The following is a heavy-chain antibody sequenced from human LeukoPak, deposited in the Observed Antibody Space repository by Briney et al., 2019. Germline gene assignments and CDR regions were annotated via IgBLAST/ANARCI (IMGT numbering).Heavy chain of an antibody. CDR3: ATTVVTAFDAFDI. J-gene: IGHJ3*02. CDR2: IYYSGST. V-gene: IGHV4-59*01. Sequence: SETLSLTCAVYGGSFSGYYWSWIRQPPGKGLEWIGYIYYSGSTNYNPSLKSRVTISVDTSKNQFSLKLSSVTAADTAVYYCATTVVTAFDAFDIWGQGTMVTVSS. D-gene: IGHD2-21*02. CDR1: GGSFSGYY.